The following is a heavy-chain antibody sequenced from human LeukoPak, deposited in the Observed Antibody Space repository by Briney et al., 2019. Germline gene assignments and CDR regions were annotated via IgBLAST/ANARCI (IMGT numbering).Heavy chain of an antibody. CDR2: IIPIFGTA. V-gene: IGHV1-69*13. CDR1: GGTFSSYA. D-gene: IGHD1/OR15-1a*01. J-gene: IGHJ2*01. Sequence: ASVKVSCKASGGTFSSYAISWVRQAPGQGPEWMGGIIPIFGTANYAQKFQGRVTITADESTSTAYMELSGLRSEDTAVYYCARVETTRPQWYFDLWGRGTLVTVSS. CDR3: ARVETTRPQWYFDL.